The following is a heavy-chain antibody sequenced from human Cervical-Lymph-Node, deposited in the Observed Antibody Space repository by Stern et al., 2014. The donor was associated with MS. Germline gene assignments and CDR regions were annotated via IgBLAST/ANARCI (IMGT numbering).Heavy chain of an antibody. CDR2: NYPGDSDP. J-gene: IGHJ4*02. V-gene: IGHV5-51*01. D-gene: IGHD2-21*01. Sequence: EVQLVESGEEAKEPGEALKISCRGSGYSFTSYWNGWVRQMPGKGREWMGINYPGDSDPRYSPSFQGQVTISADKSISTAYLQWSSLKASDTAMYYCARHCGFRPGCIDYWGQGTLVTVSS. CDR1: GYSFTSYW. CDR3: ARHCGFRPGCIDY.